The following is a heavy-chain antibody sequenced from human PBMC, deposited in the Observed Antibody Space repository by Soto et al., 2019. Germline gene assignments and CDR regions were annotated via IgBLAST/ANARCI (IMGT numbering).Heavy chain of an antibody. V-gene: IGHV3-33*01. CDR2: VWYDGSNK. J-gene: IGHJ4*02. Sequence: QVQLVESGGGVVQPGRSLRLSCAASGFTFSSCGMHWVRQVQGKGLEWVAVVWYDGSNKYFADSVKGRFTVTRDNSKNTLYLQMNSLRAEDTAVYYCARDRVLGGGQQLVRLAYWGQGTLVTVSS. CDR1: GFTFSSCG. D-gene: IGHD6-13*01. CDR3: ARDRVLGGGQQLVRLAY.